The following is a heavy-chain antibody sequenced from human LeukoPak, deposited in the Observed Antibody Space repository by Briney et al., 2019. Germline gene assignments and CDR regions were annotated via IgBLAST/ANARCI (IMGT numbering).Heavy chain of an antibody. D-gene: IGHD6-6*01. J-gene: IGHJ4*02. CDR1: GGSISSSSYY. CDR2: IYYSGST. CDR3: ARHLAYSSSWGFGGLY. V-gene: IGHV4-39*01. Sequence: PSETLSLTCTASGGSISSSSYYWGWLRQPPGKGLEWIGSIYYSGSTYYNPSLKSRVTISVDTSKNQFSLKLSSVTAADTAVYYCARHLAYSSSWGFGGLYWGQGTLVTVSS.